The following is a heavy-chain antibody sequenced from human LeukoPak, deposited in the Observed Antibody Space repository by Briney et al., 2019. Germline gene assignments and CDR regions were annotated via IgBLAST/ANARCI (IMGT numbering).Heavy chain of an antibody. V-gene: IGHV3-64*01. J-gene: IGHJ4*02. D-gene: IGHD4-17*01. CDR3: ARNGDYGGY. CDR2: ISSNGGTT. CDR1: GFTFSIYA. Sequence: PGGSLRLSCAASGFTFSIYAMHWVRQAPGKGLEYVSGISSNGGTTYYANSVRGRFTISRDNSKNTLYLQMGSLRAEDMAVYYCARNGDYGGYWGQGTLVTLSS.